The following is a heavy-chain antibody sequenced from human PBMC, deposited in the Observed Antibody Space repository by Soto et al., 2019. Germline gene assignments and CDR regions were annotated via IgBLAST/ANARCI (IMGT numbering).Heavy chain of an antibody. Sequence: GGSLRLSCAASGFTFSSYSMNWVRQAPGKGLEWVSSISSSSSYIYYADSVKGRFTISRDNAKNSLYLQMNSLRAEDTAVYYWARGGIGIAVAAQYYYYMDVWGKGTTVTVSS. CDR2: ISSSSSYI. CDR3: ARGGIGIAVAAQYYYYMDV. D-gene: IGHD6-19*01. CDR1: GFTFSSYS. V-gene: IGHV3-21*01. J-gene: IGHJ6*03.